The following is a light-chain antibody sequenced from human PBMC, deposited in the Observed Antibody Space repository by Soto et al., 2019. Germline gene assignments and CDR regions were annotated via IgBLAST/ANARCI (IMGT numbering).Light chain of an antibody. V-gene: IGKV1-12*01. J-gene: IGKJ4*01. CDR3: QQASSFPLT. Sequence: DVQMTQSPSSVSASVGDRVTISCRASQGIGTWLAWYQQKPGKAPKLLINAASTLQSGVPSRFGRSGSGTDFTLTISTLQPEDFATYYCQQASSFPLTFGGGTKVEIK. CDR1: QGIGTW. CDR2: AAS.